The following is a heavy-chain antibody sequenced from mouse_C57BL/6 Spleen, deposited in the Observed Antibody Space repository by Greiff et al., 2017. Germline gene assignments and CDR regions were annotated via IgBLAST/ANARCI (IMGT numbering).Heavy chain of an antibody. Sequence: QVQLQQPGAELVKPGASVKLSCKASGYTFTSYWMQWVKQRPGQGLEWIGEIDPSDSYTNYNQKFKGKATLTVDTSSSTAYMQLSSLTSEDSAGYYCARYRDGDDYWGQGTTLTVSS. CDR2: IDPSDSYT. V-gene: IGHV1-50*01. CDR1: GYTFTSYW. J-gene: IGHJ2*01. CDR3: ARYRDGDDY. D-gene: IGHD3-3*01.